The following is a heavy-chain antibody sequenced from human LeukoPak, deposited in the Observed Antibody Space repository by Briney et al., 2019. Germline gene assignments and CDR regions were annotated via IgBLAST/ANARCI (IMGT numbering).Heavy chain of an antibody. D-gene: IGHD1-7*01. J-gene: IGHJ4*02. CDR3: ARDYWWNYDY. CDR2: ISKDGSDK. V-gene: IGHV3-30-3*01. Sequence: PGGSLRLSCEASGFTFSDYAMHWVRQAPGKGLEWVAVISKDGSDKYYPGSVRGRFTISRDNSKNTIYLQMDSLRAGDTAIYYCARDYWWNYDYWGQGTLVTVSS. CDR1: GFTFSDYA.